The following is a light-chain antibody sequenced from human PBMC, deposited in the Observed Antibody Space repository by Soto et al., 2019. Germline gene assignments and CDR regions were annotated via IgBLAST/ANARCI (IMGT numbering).Light chain of an antibody. V-gene: IGKV1-5*03. CDR1: QTISSW. CDR3: QQYNSYPLT. CDR2: KAS. Sequence: DIQMTQSPSTLSTSVGDRVTITCRASQTISSWLSWYQQKPGKAPKLLIYKASSLESGVPSRFSGSGSGTEFTLTISGLQPDDFATYYCQQYNSYPLTFGGGTKVEIK. J-gene: IGKJ4*01.